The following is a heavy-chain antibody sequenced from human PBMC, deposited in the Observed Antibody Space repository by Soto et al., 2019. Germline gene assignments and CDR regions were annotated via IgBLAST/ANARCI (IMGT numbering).Heavy chain of an antibody. Sequence: QVQLQESGPGLVKPSETLSLTCTVSGGSISSYYWSWIRQPPGKGLEWIGYIYYSGSTNYNPSLKSRVTISVDTSKNQFSLKLSSVTAADTAVYYCARDLRLYSSSWNYYYYYMDVWGKGTTVTVSS. CDR1: GGSISSYY. CDR2: IYYSGST. CDR3: ARDLRLYSSSWNYYYYYMDV. V-gene: IGHV4-59*01. D-gene: IGHD6-13*01. J-gene: IGHJ6*03.